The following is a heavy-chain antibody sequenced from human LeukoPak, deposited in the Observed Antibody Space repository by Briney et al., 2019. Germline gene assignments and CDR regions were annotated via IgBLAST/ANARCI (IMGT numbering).Heavy chain of an antibody. Sequence: ASVKVSCKASGYTFTSYGISWVRPAPGQGLEWMGWISAYNGNTNYAQKLQGRVTMTTDTSTSTAYMELRSLRSDDTAVYYCATSLVGATPFDYWGQGTLVTVSS. CDR3: ATSLVGATPFDY. V-gene: IGHV1-18*01. D-gene: IGHD1-26*01. J-gene: IGHJ4*02. CDR1: GYTFTSYG. CDR2: ISAYNGNT.